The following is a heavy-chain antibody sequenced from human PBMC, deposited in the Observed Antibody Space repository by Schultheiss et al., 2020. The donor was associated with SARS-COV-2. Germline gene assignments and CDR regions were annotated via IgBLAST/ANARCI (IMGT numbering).Heavy chain of an antibody. V-gene: IGHV3-48*01. D-gene: IGHD3-3*01. CDR3: ARNSAYDFWSGYYRAFDY. J-gene: IGHJ4*02. CDR1: GFTFSSYS. Sequence: ESLKISCAASGFTFSSYSMNWVRQAPGKGLEWVSYISSSSSTIYYADSVKGRFTISRDNAKNSLYLQMNSLRAEDTAVYYCARNSAYDFWSGYYRAFDYWGQGTLVTVSS. CDR2: ISSSSSTI.